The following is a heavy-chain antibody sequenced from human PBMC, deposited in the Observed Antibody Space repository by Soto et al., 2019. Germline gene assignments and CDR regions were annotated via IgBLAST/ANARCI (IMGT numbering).Heavy chain of an antibody. CDR2: ISASGEYT. CDR1: GFTFSTYA. J-gene: IGHJ3*02. D-gene: IGHD4-17*01. CDR3: AHPRGYGVFDAYDI. V-gene: IGHV3-23*01. Sequence: LRLSCAASGFTFSTYAMNWVRQAPGKGLEWISAISASGEYTAYADSVKGRFTISRDNSVSALYLQMNSLRIDDTAVYYCAHPRGYGVFDAYDIWGQGTMVTVSS.